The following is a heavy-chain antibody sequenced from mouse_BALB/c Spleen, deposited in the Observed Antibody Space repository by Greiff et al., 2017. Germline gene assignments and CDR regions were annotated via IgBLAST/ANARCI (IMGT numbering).Heavy chain of an antibody. V-gene: IGHV14-1*02. CDR3: ARLGLYYAMDY. CDR2: IDPANGNT. CDR1: GFNIKDYY. J-gene: IGHJ4*01. D-gene: IGHD4-1*01. Sequence: EVQLQQSGAELVRPGALVKLSCKASGFNIKDYYMHWVKQRPEQGLEWIGWIDPANGNTKYDPKFQGKATITADTSSNTAYLQLSSLTSEDTAVYYCARLGLYYAMDYWGQGTSVTVSS.